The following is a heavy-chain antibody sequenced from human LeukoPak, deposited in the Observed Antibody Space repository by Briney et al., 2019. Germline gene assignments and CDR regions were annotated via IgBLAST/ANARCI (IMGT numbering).Heavy chain of an antibody. D-gene: IGHD3-3*02. Sequence: GRSLRLSCAASGFTFSHYGMHWVRQAPGKGLEWVAAIRSDGSETFYAESVKGRLTVPRDQSKNTLYLRIDSLRADDTALYYCARDSCLSPSCFDCWGQGTLVTVSS. V-gene: IGHV3-33*01. CDR1: GFTFSHYG. CDR3: ARDSCLSPSCFDC. CDR2: IRSDGSET. J-gene: IGHJ5*01.